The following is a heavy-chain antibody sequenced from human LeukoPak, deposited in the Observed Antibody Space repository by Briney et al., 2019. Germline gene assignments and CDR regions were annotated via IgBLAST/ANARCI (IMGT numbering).Heavy chain of an antibody. CDR2: TYYRSKWFN. Sequence: NPSQTLSLTCAISGDSVSSNSAAWNWIRRSPSRGLEWLGRTYYRSKWFNEYAVSMKGRITFNPDTSKNQLSLQLISVTPDDTAVYYCARGRPGRPMQVNYFDSWGQGTLVTVSS. J-gene: IGHJ4*02. CDR1: GDSVSSNSAA. CDR3: ARGRPGRPMQVNYFDS. D-gene: IGHD2-2*01. V-gene: IGHV6-1*01.